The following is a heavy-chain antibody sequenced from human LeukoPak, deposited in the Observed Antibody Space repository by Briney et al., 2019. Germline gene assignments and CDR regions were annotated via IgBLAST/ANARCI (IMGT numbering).Heavy chain of an antibody. D-gene: IGHD2-2*01. Sequence: SETLSLTCTVSGVSISSSNSYWGWIRQPPGKGLEWIGSIYYSGNTYYNASLKSQVSISIDTSKNQFSLRLTSVTAADTAVYYCAMAIFGTRWGPFYVDYWGQGNLVTVSS. CDR1: GVSISSSNSY. CDR3: AMAIFGTRWGPFYVDY. V-gene: IGHV4-39*01. CDR2: IYYSGNT. J-gene: IGHJ4*02.